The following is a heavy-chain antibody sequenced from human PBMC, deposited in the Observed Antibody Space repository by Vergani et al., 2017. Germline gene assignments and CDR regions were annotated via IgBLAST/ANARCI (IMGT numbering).Heavy chain of an antibody. CDR2: IYLNDVQ. CDR1: GFSLNTRGVS. CDR3: VYRKTEGGTTGXFYPFYYYYYMDV. Sequence: QITLKESGPTLVKPTQTLTLTCTFSGFSLNTRGVSVAWIRQPPGTALDWLALIYLNDVQHYSPSLNNRVTITKDTSKNQVVRTMTNMDYVDTGTYYCVYRKTEGGTTGXFYPFYYYYYMDVWGKGTTVTVSS. D-gene: IGHD1-7*01. V-gene: IGHV2-5*04. J-gene: IGHJ6*03.